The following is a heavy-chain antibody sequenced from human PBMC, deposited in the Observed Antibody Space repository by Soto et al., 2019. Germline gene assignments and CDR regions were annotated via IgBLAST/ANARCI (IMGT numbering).Heavy chain of an antibody. D-gene: IGHD5-18*01. J-gene: IGHJ6*02. CDR3: HTAMVRGYYYYGMDV. CDR2: MNPNSGNT. V-gene: IGHV1-8*01. Sequence: ASVKVSCKASGYTFTSYDINWVRQATGQGLEWMGWMNPNSGNTGYAQKFQGRVTMTRNTSISTAYMELSSLRSEDTAVYYCHTAMVRGYYYYGMDVWGQGTAVTVSS. CDR1: GYTFTSYD.